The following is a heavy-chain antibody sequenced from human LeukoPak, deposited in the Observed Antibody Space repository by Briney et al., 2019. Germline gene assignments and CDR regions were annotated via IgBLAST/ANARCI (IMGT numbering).Heavy chain of an antibody. CDR1: GCTFSSYA. CDR3: ARAAAIYYYDSSGYGNDGWFDP. J-gene: IGHJ5*02. CDR2: IITIFAIA. V-gene: IGHV1-69*04. Sequence: SSLKVSCKASGCTFSSYAISWVRQAPGPGLEWMGRIITIFAIANYAQTFQGRVTITADKSTSTAYMELSSLRSEDTAVYYCARAAAIYYYDSSGYGNDGWFDPWGQGTLVTVSS. D-gene: IGHD3-22*01.